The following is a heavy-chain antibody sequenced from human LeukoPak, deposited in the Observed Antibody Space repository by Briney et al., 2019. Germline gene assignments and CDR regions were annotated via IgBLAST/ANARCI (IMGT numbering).Heavy chain of an antibody. J-gene: IGHJ4*02. CDR1: GGTFSSYA. D-gene: IGHD6-6*01. CDR3: AGGRYRSSYGGFDY. V-gene: IGHV1-69*05. Sequence: SVKVSCKASGGTFSSYAISWVRQAPGQGLEWMGRIIPIFGTANYAQKFQGRVTITTDESTSTAYMELSRLRSEDTAVYYCAGGRYRSSYGGFDYWGQGTLVTVSS. CDR2: IIPIFGTA.